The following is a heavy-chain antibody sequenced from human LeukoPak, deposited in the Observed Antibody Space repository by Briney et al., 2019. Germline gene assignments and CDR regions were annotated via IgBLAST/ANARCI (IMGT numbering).Heavy chain of an antibody. D-gene: IGHD3-10*01. Sequence: GVSVTLSCAASGFTCYNVNMLGLPRAPGKAGVGVSRFKRRKYGGTRNYDAPVKGRFTISRDNSKNTPYLQMNSQKPEDTAVYYCTTDLGTIGVLLLFGELPDAFYIWGQGTMVTVSS. J-gene: IGHJ3*02. V-gene: IGHV3-15*01. CDR3: TTDLGTIGVLLLFGELPDAFYI. CDR1: GFTCYNVN. CDR2: FKRRKYGGTR.